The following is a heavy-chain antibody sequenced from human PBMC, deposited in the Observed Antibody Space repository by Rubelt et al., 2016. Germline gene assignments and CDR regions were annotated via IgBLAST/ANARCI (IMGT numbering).Heavy chain of an antibody. CDR3: ARDQSGGVTDWFDP. CDR2: ISGYNGNT. D-gene: IGHD1-26*01. CDR1: GYTFTSYG. J-gene: IGHJ5*02. Sequence: QVQLVQSGAEVKKPGASVKVSCKASGYTFTSYGISWVRQAPGQGLEWMGWISGYNGNTKYAQKFQGRVTMTTDTSTSTGYMELRRLRSDDTAVYYCARDQSGGVTDWFDPWGQGTLVTVSS. V-gene: IGHV1-18*01.